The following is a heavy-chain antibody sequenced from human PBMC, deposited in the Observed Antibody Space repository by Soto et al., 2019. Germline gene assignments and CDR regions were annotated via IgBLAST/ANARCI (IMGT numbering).Heavy chain of an antibody. V-gene: IGHV5-51*01. CDR2: IYPTDSDT. CDR3: ARHVDYYHGMDV. Sequence: LGESLKISCKASGYRFTSYWIGWVRQMPGKGLEWMGIIYPTDSDTRYSPSFQGQVTISVDKSINTAYLQWSSLKASDTAMYYCARHVDYYHGMDVWGQGTTVTSP. CDR1: GYRFTSYW. J-gene: IGHJ6*02.